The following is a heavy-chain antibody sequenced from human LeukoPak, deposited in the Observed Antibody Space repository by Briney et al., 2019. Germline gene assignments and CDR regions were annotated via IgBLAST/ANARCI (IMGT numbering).Heavy chain of an antibody. CDR2: ISYDGSNK. CDR3: ARDERWLQLHAVDI. V-gene: IGHV3-30*04. J-gene: IGHJ3*02. D-gene: IGHD5-24*01. Sequence: PGGSLRLSCAASGFTFSSYAMHWVRQAPGKGLEWVAVISYDGSNKYYADSVKGRFTISRDNSKNTLYLQMNSLRAEDTAVYYCARDERWLQLHAVDIWGQGTMVTVSS. CDR1: GFTFSSYA.